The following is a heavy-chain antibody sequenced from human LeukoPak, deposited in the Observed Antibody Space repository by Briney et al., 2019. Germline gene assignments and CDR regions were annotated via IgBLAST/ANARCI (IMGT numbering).Heavy chain of an antibody. J-gene: IGHJ5*02. CDR3: ARGYIAARGPFFDP. Sequence: ASVTVSCTASGYTFTSYAMHWVRQAPGQRLEWMGWINAGNGNTKYSQKFQGRVTITRDTSASTAYMELSSLRSEDTAVYYCARGYIAARGPFFDPWGQGTLVTVSS. CDR1: GYTFTSYA. D-gene: IGHD6-6*01. CDR2: INAGNGNT. V-gene: IGHV1-3*01.